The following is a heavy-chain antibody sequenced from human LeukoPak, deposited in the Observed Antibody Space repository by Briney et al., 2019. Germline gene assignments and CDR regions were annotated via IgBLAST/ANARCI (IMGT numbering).Heavy chain of an antibody. CDR1: GGSISSYY. Sequence: PSETLSLTCTVSGGSISSYYWSWIRQPPGKGLEWVGYIYYSGSTNYNPSLKSRVTISVDTSKNQFSLKLSTVTAADTAVYYCARVVYYYDSSGLAFDYWGQGTLLTVSS. V-gene: IGHV4-59*01. J-gene: IGHJ4*02. CDR2: IYYSGST. D-gene: IGHD3-22*01. CDR3: ARVVYYYDSSGLAFDY.